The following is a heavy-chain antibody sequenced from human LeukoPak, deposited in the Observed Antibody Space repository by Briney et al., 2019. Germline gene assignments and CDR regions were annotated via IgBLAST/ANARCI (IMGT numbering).Heavy chain of an antibody. J-gene: IGHJ4*02. D-gene: IGHD3-22*01. CDR3: AKDHERNGFYLGRD. CDR2: IGGSADST. V-gene: IGHV3-23*01. CDR1: GFTFDYYA. Sequence: PGGSLRLSCAVSGFTFDYYAISWVRQAPGKGLEWVSAIGGSADSTWYADSVKGRFTISRDKSKNTLYLQMNSLRAEETAVYYCAKDHERNGFYLGRDWGRGTLVTVSS.